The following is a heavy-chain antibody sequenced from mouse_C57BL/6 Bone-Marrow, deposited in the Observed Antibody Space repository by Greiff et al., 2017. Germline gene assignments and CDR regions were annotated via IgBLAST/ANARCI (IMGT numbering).Heavy chain of an antibody. CDR2: IDPSDSET. CDR1: GYTFTSYW. Sequence: QVQLQQPGAELVRPGSSVKLSCKASGYTFTSYWMHWVKQRPIQGLEWIGNIDPSDSETHYNQKFKDKATLTVDKSSSTAYMQLSSLKSEDSAVYYCASIYGYRWFAYWGQGTLVTVSA. D-gene: IGHD2-2*01. CDR3: ASIYGYRWFAY. J-gene: IGHJ3*01. V-gene: IGHV1-52*01.